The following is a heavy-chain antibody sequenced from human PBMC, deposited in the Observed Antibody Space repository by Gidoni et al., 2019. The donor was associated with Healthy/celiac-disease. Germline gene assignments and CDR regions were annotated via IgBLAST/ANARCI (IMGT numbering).Heavy chain of an antibody. CDR1: GFTFSSYG. J-gene: IGHJ6*03. Sequence: QVELVESGGGGVQPGRSVRLSCAASGFTFSSYGMHWVRQAPGQGLEWVAVIWYDGSNKYYADSVKGRFTISRDNSKNTLYLQMNSLRAEDTAVYYCARTGSSSDYYYYYMDVWGKGTTVTVSS. V-gene: IGHV3-33*01. D-gene: IGHD6-6*01. CDR3: ARTGSSSDYYYYYMDV. CDR2: IWYDGSNK.